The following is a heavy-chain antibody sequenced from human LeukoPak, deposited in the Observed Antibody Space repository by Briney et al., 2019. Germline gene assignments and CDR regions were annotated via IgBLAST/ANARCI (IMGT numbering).Heavy chain of an antibody. Sequence: GGSLRLSCAASGFTFSGSAMHWVRQASGKGLEWVGRIRSKTNNYATAYAASVKGRFTISRDDSKNTAYLQMNSLKTDDTAVYFCTKGMWGYPFDYWGQGTLVTVSS. CDR3: TKGMWGYPFDY. CDR1: GFTFSGSA. V-gene: IGHV3-73*01. D-gene: IGHD5-18*01. J-gene: IGHJ4*02. CDR2: IRSKTNNYAT.